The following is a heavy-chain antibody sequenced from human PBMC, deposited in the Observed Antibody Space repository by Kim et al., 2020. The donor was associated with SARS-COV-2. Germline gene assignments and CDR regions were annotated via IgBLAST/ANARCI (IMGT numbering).Heavy chain of an antibody. J-gene: IGHJ6*02. V-gene: IGHV3-7*03. CDR3: ARGFPTYYDFWSGYSPNYYGMDV. CDR2: IKQDGSEK. D-gene: IGHD3-3*01. CDR1: GFTFSSYW. Sequence: GGSLRLSCAASGFTFSSYWMSWVRQAPGKGLEWVANIKQDGSEKYYVDSVKGRFTISRANAKNSLYLQMNSLRAEDTAVYYCARGFPTYYDFWSGYSPNYYGMDVWGQGTTVTVSS.